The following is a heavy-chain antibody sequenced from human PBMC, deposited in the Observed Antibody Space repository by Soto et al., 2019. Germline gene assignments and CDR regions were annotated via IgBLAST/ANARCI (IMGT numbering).Heavy chain of an antibody. V-gene: IGHV4-30-2*01. CDR2: IYHSGST. CDR3: ARDRDGFLFDI. Sequence: SETLSLTCAVAGGSISSGGYSWSWIRQPPGKGLEWIGYIYHSGSTYYNPSLKSRVTISVDRSKNQFSLKLSSVTAADTAVYYCARDRDGFLFDIWGQGTMVTVSS. J-gene: IGHJ3*02. CDR1: GGSISSGGYS. D-gene: IGHD5-12*01.